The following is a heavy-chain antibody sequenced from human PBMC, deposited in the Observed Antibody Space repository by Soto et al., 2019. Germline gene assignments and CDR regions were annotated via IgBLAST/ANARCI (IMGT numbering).Heavy chain of an antibody. CDR2: ISTYNGNT. CDR1: GYTFTSYG. D-gene: IGHD3-10*01. V-gene: IGHV1-18*01. CDR3: ARESYYGSGSFSSGRTCSFDH. Sequence: ASVKVSCKASGYTFTSYGISWVRQAPGQGLEWMGWISTYNGNTNYAQTLQGRVAMTTDTSTSTAYMELRSLRSDDTAVYYCARESYYGSGSFSSGRTCSFDHWGQGPLVTLSS. J-gene: IGHJ4*02.